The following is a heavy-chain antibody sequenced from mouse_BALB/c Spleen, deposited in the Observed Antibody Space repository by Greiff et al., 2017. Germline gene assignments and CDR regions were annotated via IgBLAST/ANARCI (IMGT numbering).Heavy chain of an antibody. Sequence: LQQPGSELVRPGASVKLSCKASGYTFTSYWMHWVKQRPGQGLEWIGNIYPGSGSTNYDEKFKSKATLTVDTSSSTAYMQLSSLTSEDSAVYYCTRELYGAMDYWGQGTSVTVSS. CDR2: IYPGSGST. V-gene: IGHV1S22*01. D-gene: IGHD1-1*02. CDR3: TRELYGAMDY. CDR1: GYTFTSYW. J-gene: IGHJ4*01.